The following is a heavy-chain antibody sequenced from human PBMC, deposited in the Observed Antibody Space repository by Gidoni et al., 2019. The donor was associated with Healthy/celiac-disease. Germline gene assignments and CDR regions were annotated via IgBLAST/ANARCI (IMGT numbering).Heavy chain of an antibody. CDR1: GGSISSDY. CDR2: IYYSGST. Sequence: QVHPQESGPGLVKPSEPLSLTCTVSGGSISSDYWSWIRQPPGKGLEWFGYIYYSGSTNYNPSLKSRVTISVDTSKNQFSLKLSSVTAADTAVYYCARGPPMIPKAFDIWGQGTMVTVSS. D-gene: IGHD3-22*01. V-gene: IGHV4-59*01. J-gene: IGHJ3*02. CDR3: ARGPPMIPKAFDI.